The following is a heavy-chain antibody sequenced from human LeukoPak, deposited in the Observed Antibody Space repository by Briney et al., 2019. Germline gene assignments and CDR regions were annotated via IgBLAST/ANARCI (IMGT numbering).Heavy chain of an antibody. Sequence: PGGSLRLSCAASGFTFSSYGMHWVRQAPGKGLEWVAFIRYDGSNKYYADSVKGRFTISRDNSKNTLYLQMNSLRAEDTAVYYCAKDHALDDFWSGQHTDYWGQGTLVTVSS. CDR3: AKDHALDDFWSGQHTDY. V-gene: IGHV3-30*02. CDR2: IRYDGSNK. D-gene: IGHD3-3*01. CDR1: GFTFSSYG. J-gene: IGHJ4*02.